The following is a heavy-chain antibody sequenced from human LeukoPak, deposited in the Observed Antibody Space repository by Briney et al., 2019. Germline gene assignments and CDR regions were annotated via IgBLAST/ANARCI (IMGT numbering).Heavy chain of an antibody. D-gene: IGHD3-22*01. CDR1: GGSISSYY. CDR2: IYTSGST. J-gene: IGHJ2*01. Sequence: SETLSLTCSVSGGSISSYYWSWIRQPAGKGLEWIGRIYTSGSTNYNPSLKSRVTMSVDTSKNQFSLKLSSVTAADTAVYYCARTTMIVVVITKDWYFDLWGRGTLVTVSS. CDR3: ARTTMIVVVITKDWYFDL. V-gene: IGHV4-4*07.